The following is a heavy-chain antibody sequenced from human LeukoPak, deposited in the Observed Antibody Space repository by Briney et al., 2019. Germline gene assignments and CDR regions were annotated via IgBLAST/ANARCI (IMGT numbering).Heavy chain of an antibody. CDR3: ARNGYSGYDRFNWFDP. J-gene: IGHJ5*02. V-gene: IGHV3-11*03. Sequence: GGSLRLSCAASGFTLSDYYMTWIRQAPGKGLEWVSSISSGSTYTHYVDSVKGRFTISRDNAKNSLYLQMNSLRVEDTAVYYCARNGYSGYDRFNWFDPWGQGTLVTVS. D-gene: IGHD5-12*01. CDR2: ISSGSTYT. CDR1: GFTLSDYY.